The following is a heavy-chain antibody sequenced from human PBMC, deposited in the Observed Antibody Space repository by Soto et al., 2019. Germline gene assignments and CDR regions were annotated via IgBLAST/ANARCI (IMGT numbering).Heavy chain of an antibody. D-gene: IGHD2-8*01. Sequence: ASVKVSCKASGYSFTDYHIHWVRQAPGQGLEWLGRINPKSGGTSTAQKFQGWVTMTTDTSISTASMELTRLTSEDTAIYYCARGDSTDCSNGVCSFFYNHDMDVWGQGTTVTVSS. CDR2: INPKSGGT. CDR3: ARGDSTDCSNGVCSFFYNHDMDV. J-gene: IGHJ6*02. CDR1: GYSFTDYH. V-gene: IGHV1-2*04.